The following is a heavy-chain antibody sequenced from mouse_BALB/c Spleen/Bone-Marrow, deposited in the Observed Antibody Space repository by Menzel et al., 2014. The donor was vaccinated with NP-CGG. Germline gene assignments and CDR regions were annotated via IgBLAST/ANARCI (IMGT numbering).Heavy chain of an antibody. V-gene: IGHV1-26*01. Sequence: EVQLQQSGPELVKPGASMKISCKASGYSFTGYTMNWVKQSHGKNLEWIGLINPYNGGTNYNQKLKDKATLTVDRSSSTAYMELLSLTSEDSAVYYCARLLLYYYAMDYWGQGTSVTVSS. CDR1: GYSFTGYT. J-gene: IGHJ4*01. CDR2: INPYNGGT. CDR3: ARLLLYYYAMDY. D-gene: IGHD1-1*01.